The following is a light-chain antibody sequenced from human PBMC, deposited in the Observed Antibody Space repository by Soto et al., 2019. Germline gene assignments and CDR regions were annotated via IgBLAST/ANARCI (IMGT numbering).Light chain of an antibody. CDR2: DAS. Sequence: DIQMTHSPSTLSASVLYIVTITFRSSQSIGRFLAWYQHQPGKAPKLLIYDASTLESGVPSRFSGTGSGTEFTFSITSLQPEDFGTYYCKQCYMGWKFGQGAKVDIK. CDR3: KQCYMGWK. V-gene: IGKV1-5*01. J-gene: IGKJ1*01. CDR1: QSIGRF.